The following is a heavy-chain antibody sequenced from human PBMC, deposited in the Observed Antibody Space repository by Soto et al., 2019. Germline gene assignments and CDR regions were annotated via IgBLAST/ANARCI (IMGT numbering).Heavy chain of an antibody. CDR3: ARSYDFWSGSYYFDY. Sequence: GASVKVSCKASGYTFTGYYMHWVRQAPGQGLEWMGWINPNSGGTNYAQKFQGWVTMTRDTSISTAYMELSRLRSDDTAVYYCARSYDFWSGSYYFDYWGQGTLVTVSS. D-gene: IGHD3-3*01. J-gene: IGHJ4*02. V-gene: IGHV1-2*04. CDR2: INPNSGGT. CDR1: GYTFTGYY.